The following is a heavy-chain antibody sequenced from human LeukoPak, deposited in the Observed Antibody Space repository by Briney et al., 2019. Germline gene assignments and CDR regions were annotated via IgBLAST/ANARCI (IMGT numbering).Heavy chain of an antibody. CDR2: IDPNSGGT. J-gene: IGHJ4*02. CDR1: GYTFTGYY. D-gene: IGHD6-13*01. CDR3: AGRIAAAGPNFDY. V-gene: IGHV1-2*02. Sequence: GASVKVSCKASGYTFTGYYMHWVRQAPGQGLEWMGWIDPNSGGTNYAQKFQGRVTMTRDTSISTAHMELSRLRSDDTAVYYCAGRIAAAGPNFDYWGQGTLVTVSS.